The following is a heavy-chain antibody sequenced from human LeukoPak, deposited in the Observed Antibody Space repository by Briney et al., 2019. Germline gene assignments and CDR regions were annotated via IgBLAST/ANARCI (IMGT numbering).Heavy chain of an antibody. D-gene: IGHD3-3*01. J-gene: IGHJ6*02. CDR3: AKGLLRFLEWLPNYYYYGMDV. Sequence: GGSLRLSCAASGFTFSDYYMSWIRQAPGKGLEWVSYISSSGSTIYYADSVKGRFTISRDNAKNSLYLQMNSLRAEDTAVYYCAKGLLRFLEWLPNYYYYGMDVWGQGTTVTVSS. V-gene: IGHV3-11*01. CDR2: ISSSGSTI. CDR1: GFTFSDYY.